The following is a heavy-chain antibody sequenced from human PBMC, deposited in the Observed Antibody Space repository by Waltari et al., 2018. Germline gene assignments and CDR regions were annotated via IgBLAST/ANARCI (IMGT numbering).Heavy chain of an antibody. CDR3: ARHQYDDSSDY. J-gene: IGHJ4*02. V-gene: IGHV4-39*01. CDR2: IYYSVST. CDR1: GGSISSSSYY. Sequence: QLQLQESGPGLVKPSETLYLTCTVTGGSISSSSYYWGGIRQPPGKGLEWIGSIYYSVSTYYNPSLKSRVTISVDTSKNQFSLKLSSVTAADTAVYYCARHQYDDSSDYWGQGTLVTVSS. D-gene: IGHD3-22*01.